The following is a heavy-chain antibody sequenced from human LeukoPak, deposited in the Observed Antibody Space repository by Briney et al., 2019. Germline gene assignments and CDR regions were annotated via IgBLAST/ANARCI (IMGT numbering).Heavy chain of an antibody. J-gene: IGHJ4*02. CDR1: GGSFSGYY. Sequence: SETLSLTCAVYGGSFSGYYWSWIRQPPGKGLEWIGEINHSGSTNYNPSLKSRVTISVDTSKNQFSLKLSSVTAADTAVYYCARGGYDYVWGSYRSITFYFDYWGQGTLVTVSS. V-gene: IGHV4-34*01. CDR2: INHSGST. D-gene: IGHD3-16*02. CDR3: ARGGYDYVWGSYRSITFYFDY.